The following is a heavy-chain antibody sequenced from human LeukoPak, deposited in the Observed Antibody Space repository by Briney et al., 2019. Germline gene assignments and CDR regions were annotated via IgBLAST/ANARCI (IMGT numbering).Heavy chain of an antibody. Sequence: SETLSLTCAVSGYSISSGYYWGWIRQPPGKGLEWIGSIYHSGSTYYNPSLKSRVTISVDTSKNQFSLKLSSVTAADTAVYYCARGGVRFHYMDVWGKGTTVTVSS. CDR1: GYSISSGYY. CDR3: ARGGVRFHYMDV. CDR2: IYHSGST. J-gene: IGHJ6*03. V-gene: IGHV4-38-2*01. D-gene: IGHD3-10*01.